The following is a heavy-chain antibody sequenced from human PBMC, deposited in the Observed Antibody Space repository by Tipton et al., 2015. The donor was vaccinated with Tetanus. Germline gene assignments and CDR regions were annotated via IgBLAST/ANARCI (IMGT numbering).Heavy chain of an antibody. CDR1: GDSISRGGYS. V-gene: IGHV4-30-2*01. CDR2: IYHNGGT. Sequence: TLSLTCTVSGDSISRGGYSWSWIRQPPGKGLEWIGFIYHNGGTYYNPSLKSRATISVDRSKNQFSLKLSSVTAADTAVYFCARGGTMVHGVILQDHFYYWGQGTLVIVSS. J-gene: IGHJ4*02. D-gene: IGHD3-10*01. CDR3: ARGGTMVHGVILQDHFYY.